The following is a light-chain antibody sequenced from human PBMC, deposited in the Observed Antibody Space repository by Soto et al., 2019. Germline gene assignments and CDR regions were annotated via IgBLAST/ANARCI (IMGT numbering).Light chain of an antibody. CDR3: WSYAGSFTYV. CDR2: EVS. Sequence: QSVLTQPASVSGSPGQSITISCTGSSSDVGSYTLVSWYQQHPGKVPKLMIYEVSKRPSGVSVRFSGSRSGNTASLTISGLQAEDVADYFCWSYAGSFTYVFGTGTKVTVL. CDR1: SSDVGSYTL. J-gene: IGLJ1*01. V-gene: IGLV2-23*02.